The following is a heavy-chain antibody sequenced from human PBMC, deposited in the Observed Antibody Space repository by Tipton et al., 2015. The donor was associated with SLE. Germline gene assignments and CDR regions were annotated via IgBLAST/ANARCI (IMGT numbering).Heavy chain of an antibody. V-gene: IGHV4-39*07. J-gene: IGHJ4*02. CDR3: ARHRHNINSAITY. D-gene: IGHD1-20*01. CDR2: IHYSGMT. Sequence: LRLSCSVSGDSFSSNSYYRGWIRQPPGKGPEWIGSIHYSGMTYYSPSLKSRFTISVDTSKNQFSLKLSSVTAADTAVYYCARHRHNINSAITYWGPGTLVTVSS. CDR1: GDSFSSNSYY.